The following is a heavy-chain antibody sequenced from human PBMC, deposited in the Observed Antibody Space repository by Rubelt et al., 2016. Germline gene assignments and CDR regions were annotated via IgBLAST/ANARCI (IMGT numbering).Heavy chain of an antibody. CDR2: IYYSGST. Sequence: GKGLEWIGYIYYSGSTNYNPSLKSRVTISVDTSKNQFSLKLSSVTAADMAVYYCARGVLHFYDILTGYHYGMDVWGQGTTVTVSS. D-gene: IGHD3-9*01. CDR3: ARGVLHFYDILTGYHYGMDV. J-gene: IGHJ6*02. V-gene: IGHV4-59*12.